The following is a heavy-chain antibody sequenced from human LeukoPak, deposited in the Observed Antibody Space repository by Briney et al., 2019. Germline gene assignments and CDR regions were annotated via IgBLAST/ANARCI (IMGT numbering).Heavy chain of an antibody. V-gene: IGHV3-7*01. D-gene: IGHD1-14*01. CDR2: IKQDGSDK. CDR3: AREVWGPEY. CDR1: GFTFTKYW. J-gene: IGHJ4*02. Sequence: GSLRLSCAASGFTFTKYWMTWGRRAPGKGVEWVGNIKQDGSDKNYMDSVKGRFTISRDNTKNSVYLQMSSLRAEDTAVYYCAREVWGPEYWGQGALVTVSS.